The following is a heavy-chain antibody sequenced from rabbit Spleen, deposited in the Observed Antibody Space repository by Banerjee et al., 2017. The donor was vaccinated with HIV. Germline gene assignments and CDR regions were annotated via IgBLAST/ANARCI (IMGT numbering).Heavy chain of an antibody. D-gene: IGHD3-3*01. J-gene: IGHJ4*01. CDR1: GFSFSNKAV. Sequence: QEQLVESGGGLVRPEGSLKLSCTASGFSFSNKAVMCWVRQAPGKGLQWIACINAVTGKAVYASWAKGRFTFSKTSSTTVTLQVTSLTAADTATYFCARGLAVSGAVGGYANYFDLWGPGTLVTVS. CDR2: INAVTGKA. CDR3: ARGLAVSGAVGGYANYFDL. V-gene: IGHV1S45*01.